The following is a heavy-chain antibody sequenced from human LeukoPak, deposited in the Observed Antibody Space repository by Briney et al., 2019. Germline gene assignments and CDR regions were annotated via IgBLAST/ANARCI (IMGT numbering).Heavy chain of an antibody. Sequence: ASVKVSCKASGFTFTRYSITWVRQAPGKGHEWMGWISDYNGNTNYAQKYQGRVTMTTDTSTRTAYMELRSLRSDDPAVYYCARVVRSDSFDYDYYYAMDVWGQGTTVTVSS. CDR2: ISDYNGNT. CDR1: GFTFTRYS. V-gene: IGHV1-18*01. D-gene: IGHD2-8*01. J-gene: IGHJ6*02. CDR3: ARVVRSDSFDYDYYYAMDV.